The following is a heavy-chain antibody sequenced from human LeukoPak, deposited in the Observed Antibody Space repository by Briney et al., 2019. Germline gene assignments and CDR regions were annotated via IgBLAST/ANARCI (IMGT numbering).Heavy chain of an antibody. CDR3: ARPFGQLSSSYFDY. Sequence: AGGSLRLSCVASGFNLDDYDMNWVRQAPGKGLEWVSRINWNGGSTAYADSVKGRFTISRDNAKNSLYLQMNSLRADDTALYYCARPFGQLSSSYFDYWGQETLVTVSS. CDR1: GFNLDDYD. V-gene: IGHV3-20*04. J-gene: IGHJ4*02. CDR2: INWNGGST. D-gene: IGHD3-10*01.